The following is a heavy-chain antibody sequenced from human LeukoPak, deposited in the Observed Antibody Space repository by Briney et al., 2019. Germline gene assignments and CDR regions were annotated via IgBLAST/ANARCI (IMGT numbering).Heavy chain of an antibody. J-gene: IGHJ4*02. Sequence: VKVSCKASGGTFSSYAISWVRQAPGQGLEWMGRIIPILGIANYAQRFQGRVTITADKSTSTAYMELSSLRSEDTAVYYCARVWSYYYDSSGDIDYWGQGTLVTVSS. D-gene: IGHD3-22*01. CDR2: IIPILGIA. CDR3: ARVWSYYYDSSGDIDY. CDR1: GGTFSSYA. V-gene: IGHV1-69*10.